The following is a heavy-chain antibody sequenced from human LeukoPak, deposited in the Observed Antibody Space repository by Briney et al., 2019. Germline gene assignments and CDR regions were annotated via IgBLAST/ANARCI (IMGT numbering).Heavy chain of an antibody. V-gene: IGHV4-61*02. CDR1: GGSISSGSYY. Sequence: PSETLSLTCTVSGGSISSGSYYWSWIRQPAGKGLEWIGRIYTSGSTNYNPSLKSRFTISVDTSKNQFSLKLSSVTAADTAVYYCARERGYSGYDPGPRFDYWGQGTLVTVSS. CDR2: IYTSGST. CDR3: ARERGYSGYDPGPRFDY. D-gene: IGHD5-12*01. J-gene: IGHJ4*02.